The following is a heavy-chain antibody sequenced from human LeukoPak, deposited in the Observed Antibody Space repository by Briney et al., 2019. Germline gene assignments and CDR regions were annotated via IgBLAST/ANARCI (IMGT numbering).Heavy chain of an antibody. J-gene: IGHJ4*02. D-gene: IGHD3-3*01. CDR2: MNPNNGYT. V-gene: IGHV1-8*03. CDR3: VRRGTTIFGVVTDTQDY. CDR1: GYTFISYD. Sequence: ASVKVSCKASGYTFISYDINWVRQATGQGLEWMAWMNPNNGYTGYAQKFQGRVTITRNTSISTAYMELSSLRFEDTAVYYCVRRGTTIFGVVTDTQDYWGQGTLVTVSS.